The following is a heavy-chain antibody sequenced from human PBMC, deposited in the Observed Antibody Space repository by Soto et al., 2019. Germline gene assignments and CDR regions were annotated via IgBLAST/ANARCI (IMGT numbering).Heavy chain of an antibody. Sequence: GGSLRLSCAASGFTFSSFGMHWVRQAPGRGLEWVALISYDGSNKYYADSVKGRFTISRDKSKNTLYLQMNSLRAEDTAVYYCAKDRGWSSADLDYWGQGTLVTVSS. CDR1: GFTFSSFG. CDR2: ISYDGSNK. J-gene: IGHJ4*02. V-gene: IGHV3-30*18. CDR3: AKDRGWSSADLDY. D-gene: IGHD6-19*01.